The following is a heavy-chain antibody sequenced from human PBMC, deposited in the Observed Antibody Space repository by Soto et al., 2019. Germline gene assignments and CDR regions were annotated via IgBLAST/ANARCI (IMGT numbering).Heavy chain of an antibody. CDR2: MNPNRGNT. J-gene: IGHJ4*02. V-gene: IGHV1-8*01. Sequence: QVQLVQSGAEVKKPGASVKVSCKASCYTFTSYDINLVRQAPGQGLEWMGWMNPNRGNTGYAQKLQGRATLTRNTSISTAYIELSSLRSEDTAVYYCARTLYGDNVDSWGQGTLVTVSS. D-gene: IGHD4-17*01. CDR1: CYTFTSYD. CDR3: ARTLYGDNVDS.